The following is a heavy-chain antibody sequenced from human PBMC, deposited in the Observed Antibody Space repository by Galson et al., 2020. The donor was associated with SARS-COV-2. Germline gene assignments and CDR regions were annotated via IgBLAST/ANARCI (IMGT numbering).Heavy chain of an antibody. CDR2: VYYSGTT. CDR1: GASITSYH. J-gene: IGHJ5*02. Sequence: ASETLSLTCTVSGASITSYHWCWIRQSPGRGLEWIGCVYYSGTTNDNPSPKGRVTISVDTSKNQFALKLSSMTVADTAVYYCARDMSGGYNWFDPWGQGTLVTVSS. CDR3: ARDMSGGYNWFDP. V-gene: IGHV4-59*12. D-gene: IGHD3-16*01.